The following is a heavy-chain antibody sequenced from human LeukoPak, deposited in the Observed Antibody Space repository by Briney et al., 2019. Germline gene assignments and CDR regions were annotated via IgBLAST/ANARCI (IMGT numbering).Heavy chain of an antibody. D-gene: IGHD2-8*02. Sequence: SQTLSLTCAISGDSVSSNSVAWSWIRQSPSRGLEWLGRTDYRSKWYNDYAVSVKGRIIINPDTSKNQFSLQLNSVTPEDTAVYYCARGADCTGGDCYREFDYWGQGTLVTASS. J-gene: IGHJ4*02. CDR1: GDSVSSNSVA. V-gene: IGHV6-1*01. CDR2: TDYRSKWYN. CDR3: ARGADCTGGDCYREFDY.